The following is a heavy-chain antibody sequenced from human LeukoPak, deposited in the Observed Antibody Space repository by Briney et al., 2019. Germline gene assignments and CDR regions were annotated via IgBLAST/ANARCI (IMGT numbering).Heavy chain of an antibody. CDR2: ISSNGDNT. Sequence: GGPLRLSCSVSGFTFSTYVMHRVRQAPGKGLEHVSAISSNGDNTYYADSVKGRFNISRDNSKNTLYLQITSLRPEDTAVYFCVSGTGYWGQGTLVTVSS. J-gene: IGHJ4*02. CDR1: GFTFSTYV. V-gene: IGHV3-64D*06. CDR3: VSGTGY.